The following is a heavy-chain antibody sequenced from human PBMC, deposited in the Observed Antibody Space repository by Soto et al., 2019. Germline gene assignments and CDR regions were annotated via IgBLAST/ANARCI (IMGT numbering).Heavy chain of an antibody. CDR1: GGSISSYY. D-gene: IGHD6-13*01. J-gene: IGHJ3*02. CDR3: AREAVYSSSWYAAFDI. Sequence: SETLSLTCTVSGGSISSYYWSRIRQPPGKGLEWIGYIYYSGSTNYNPSLKSRVTISVDTSKNQFSLKLSSVTAADTAVYYCAREAVYSSSWYAAFDIWGQGTMVTVSS. CDR2: IYYSGST. V-gene: IGHV4-59*01.